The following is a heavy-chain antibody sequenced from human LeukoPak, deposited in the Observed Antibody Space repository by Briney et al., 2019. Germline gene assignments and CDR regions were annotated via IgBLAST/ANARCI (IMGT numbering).Heavy chain of an antibody. Sequence: PGRSLRLSCAASGFTFSRSAVHWVRQAPGKGLEWVTVISYDGSDKYYADSVKGRFTISRDNSRNTLYLQMNSLRVEDTAVYYCAKEVGTFTLDYWGQGTLVTVSS. D-gene: IGHD1-26*01. CDR2: ISYDGSDK. CDR3: AKEVGTFTLDY. J-gene: IGHJ4*02. CDR1: GFTFSRSA. V-gene: IGHV3-30*18.